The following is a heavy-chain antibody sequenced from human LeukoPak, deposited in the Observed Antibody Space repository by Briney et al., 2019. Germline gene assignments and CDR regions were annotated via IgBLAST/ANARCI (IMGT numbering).Heavy chain of an antibody. CDR3: ARLIRATDYFDN. CDR2: FYYSGST. V-gene: IGHV4-39*01. CDR1: GGPIFSYY. Sequence: SETLSLTCTVSGGPIFSYYWGWIRQPPGKGLEWIGSFYYSGSTYYNPSLMSRVTISVDTSKNQFSLKVNSVTAADTAMYYCARLIRATDYFDNWGQGTLVTVSS. D-gene: IGHD1-26*01. J-gene: IGHJ4*02.